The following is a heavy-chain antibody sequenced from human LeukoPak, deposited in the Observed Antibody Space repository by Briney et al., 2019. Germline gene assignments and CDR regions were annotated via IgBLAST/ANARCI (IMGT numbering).Heavy chain of an antibody. V-gene: IGHV4-39*01. CDR3: ARRTSNPVGAIYY. Sequence: PSETLSLTCTVSGGPISISNYYWGWIRQPPGRGLEWIGSISYSGTSYNPSLKSRLTISVDTSKNHFSLNLRCVTAADTAVYYCARRTSNPVGAIYYWGEGTLVTVSS. CDR2: ISYSGT. D-gene: IGHD3-3*01. J-gene: IGHJ4*02. CDR1: GGPISISNYY.